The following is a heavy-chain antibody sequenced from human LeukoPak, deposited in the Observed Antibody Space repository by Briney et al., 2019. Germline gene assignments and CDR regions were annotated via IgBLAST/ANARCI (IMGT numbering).Heavy chain of an antibody. CDR2: IGSGGKDT. CDR1: GFIFSSNG. J-gene: IGHJ5*02. CDR3: ARAGYYGSGPSSDWFDP. D-gene: IGHD3-10*01. Sequence: GESLRLSCAASGFIFSSNGMSWVRQAPGKGLDWVSSIGSGGKDTYYADSVKGRFTISRDNSKNTFYLQMNSLRAEDTAVYYCARAGYYGSGPSSDWFDPWGQGTLVTVSS. V-gene: IGHV3-23*01.